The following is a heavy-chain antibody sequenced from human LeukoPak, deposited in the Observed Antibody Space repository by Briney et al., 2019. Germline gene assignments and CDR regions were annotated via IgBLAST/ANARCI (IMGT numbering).Heavy chain of an antibody. CDR1: GYTFTSYY. CDR3: ARDMCSSTRCNWFDP. V-gene: IGHV1-46*01. Sequence: ASVKVSCKASGYTFTSYYMHWVRQAPGQGLEWMGIINPSGGSTSYAQKFQGRVTMTRGTSTSTVYMELSSLRSEDTAVYYCARDMCSSTRCNWFDPWGQGTLVTVSS. CDR2: INPSGGST. J-gene: IGHJ5*02. D-gene: IGHD2-2*01.